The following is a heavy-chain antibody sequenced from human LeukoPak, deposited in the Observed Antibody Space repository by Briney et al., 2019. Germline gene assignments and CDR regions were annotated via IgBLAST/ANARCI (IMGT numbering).Heavy chain of an antibody. Sequence: ASVKVSCKASGYTFTSYDMNWVRQATGQGLEWMGWMNPNSGNTGYAQKFQGRVTMTRNTSISTAYMELSSLRSEDTAVYYCARGKEYSYGLRPFDYWGQGTLVTVSS. CDR1: GYTFTSYD. CDR3: ARGKEYSYGLRPFDY. V-gene: IGHV1-8*01. D-gene: IGHD5-18*01. J-gene: IGHJ4*02. CDR2: MNPNSGNT.